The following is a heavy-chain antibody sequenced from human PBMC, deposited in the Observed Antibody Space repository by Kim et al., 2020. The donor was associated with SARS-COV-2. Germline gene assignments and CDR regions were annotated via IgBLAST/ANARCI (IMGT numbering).Heavy chain of an antibody. J-gene: IGHJ6*02. CDR3: ARRLGGWRNYGMDV. CDR2: IYYSGST. D-gene: IGHD6-19*01. V-gene: IGHV4-39*01. CDR1: GGSISSSSYY. Sequence: SETLSLTCTVSGGSISSSSYYWGWIRQPPGKGLEWIGSIYYSGSTNYNPSLKSRVTISVDTSKNQFSLKLSSVTAADTAVYYCARRLGGWRNYGMDVWGQGTTVTVSS.